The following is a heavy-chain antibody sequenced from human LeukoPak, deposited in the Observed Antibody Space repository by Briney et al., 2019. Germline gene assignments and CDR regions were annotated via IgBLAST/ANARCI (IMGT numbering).Heavy chain of an antibody. CDR2: ISGSGT. D-gene: IGHD6-13*01. CDR3: ARGSSSYWFDP. J-gene: IGHJ5*02. V-gene: IGHV3-23*01. CDR1: GFTFRSYA. Sequence: GGSLRLSCATSGFTFRSYAMIWVRQAPERGLQWVSGISGSGTYYADFAKGRFTISRDNSKNTLYLQMNSLRAEDTAVYYCARGSSSYWFDPWGQGTLVTVSS.